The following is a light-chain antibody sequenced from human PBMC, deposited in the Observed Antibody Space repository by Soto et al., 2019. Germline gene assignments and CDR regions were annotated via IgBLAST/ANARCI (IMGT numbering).Light chain of an antibody. CDR2: GAS. V-gene: IGKV3-20*01. CDR3: QQYGSSPLT. Sequence: EIVMTQSPDTLSVSPGERATLSCRASQSVSSSLAWYQQKPGQAPRLLIYGASSRATGIPDRFSGSGSGTDFTLTISRLEPEDCAVYYCQQYGSSPLTFGGGTKVDI. CDR1: QSVSSS. J-gene: IGKJ4*01.